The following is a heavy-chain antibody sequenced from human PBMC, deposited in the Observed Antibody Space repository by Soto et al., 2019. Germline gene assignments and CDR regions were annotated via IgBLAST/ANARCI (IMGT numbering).Heavy chain of an antibody. Sequence: EVHLVESGGGLVQPGGSLRLSCSASGFTFSSCAMHWVRQAAGKGLEYVSGISSNGGSTYYADSVKDRFTISRDNSKNTLFLQVNSLTAEDTAVYYCVKDRRTTRRAMDVWGQGTTVTVSS. D-gene: IGHD1-7*01. CDR1: GFTFSSCA. V-gene: IGHV3-64D*06. CDR3: VKDRRTTRRAMDV. CDR2: ISSNGGST. J-gene: IGHJ6*02.